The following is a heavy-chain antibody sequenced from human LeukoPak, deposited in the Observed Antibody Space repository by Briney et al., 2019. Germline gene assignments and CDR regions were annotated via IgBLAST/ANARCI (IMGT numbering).Heavy chain of an antibody. CDR3: ARGYGDFKYYFDY. V-gene: IGHV3-64*01. D-gene: IGHD4-17*01. CDR1: GFTFSSYA. Sequence: GGSLRVSCAASGFTFSSYAMHWVRQAPGKGLEYVSAISSIGGSTYYANSVKGRFTISRDNSKNTLYLQMGSLRAEDMAVYYCARGYGDFKYYFDYWGQGTLVTVSS. CDR2: ISSIGGST. J-gene: IGHJ4*02.